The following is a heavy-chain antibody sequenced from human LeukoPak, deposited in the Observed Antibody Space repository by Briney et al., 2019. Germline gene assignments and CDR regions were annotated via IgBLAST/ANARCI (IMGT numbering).Heavy chain of an antibody. Sequence: ASVKVSCKTSGFSFPSFGISWVRQAPGQGLEWMGWISGSSGETNSAQKFQGRITLTTDTSTRTAYMELRSLRSDDTAVYYCARVPAGHPGYWGQGTLVTVSS. D-gene: IGHD6-19*01. V-gene: IGHV1-18*01. CDR1: GFSFPSFG. CDR3: ARVPAGHPGY. J-gene: IGHJ4*02. CDR2: ISGSSGET.